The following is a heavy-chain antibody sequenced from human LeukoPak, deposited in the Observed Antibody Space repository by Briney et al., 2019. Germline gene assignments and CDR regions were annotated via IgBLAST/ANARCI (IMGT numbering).Heavy chain of an antibody. V-gene: IGHV3-9*03. CDR1: GFTFDNYA. Sequence: AGGSLRLSCAASGFTFDNYAMHWVRQAPGKGLEWVSCISWNSGSICYADSVKGRFTISRDNAKKSLYLQMNCLRAEDMALYYCAIDSRRGLRLGPCIDYWGQGTLVTVSS. CDR3: AIDSRRGLRLGPCIDY. J-gene: IGHJ4*02. CDR2: ISWNSGSI. D-gene: IGHD5-12*01.